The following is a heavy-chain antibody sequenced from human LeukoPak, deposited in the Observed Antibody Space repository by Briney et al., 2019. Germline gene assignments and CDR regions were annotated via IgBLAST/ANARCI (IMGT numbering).Heavy chain of an antibody. CDR2: INPGNTYT. Sequence: ASVKVSCKASGYTFTSYGISWVRQAPGQGLEWLGYINPGNTYTTYAQKFQGRVTLTRDTSTSTAYMELSRLRSDDTAVYYCARCSAGDKAYPGDFWGQGTLVTVSS. J-gene: IGHJ4*02. V-gene: IGHV1-18*01. CDR3: ARCSAGDKAYPGDF. CDR1: GYTFTSYG. D-gene: IGHD6-13*01.